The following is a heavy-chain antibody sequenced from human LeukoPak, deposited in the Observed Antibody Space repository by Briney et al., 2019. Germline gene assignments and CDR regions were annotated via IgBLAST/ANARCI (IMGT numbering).Heavy chain of an antibody. Sequence: ASVKVSCKASGYTLTGYYMHWVRQAPGQGLEWMGWINPNSGGTNYAQKFQGRVTMTRDTSTSTVYMELSSLRSEDTAVYYCARTERDSSWSLDYWGQGTLVTVSS. CDR3: ARTERDSSWSLDY. CDR2: INPNSGGT. D-gene: IGHD6-13*01. J-gene: IGHJ4*02. V-gene: IGHV1-2*02. CDR1: GYTLTGYY.